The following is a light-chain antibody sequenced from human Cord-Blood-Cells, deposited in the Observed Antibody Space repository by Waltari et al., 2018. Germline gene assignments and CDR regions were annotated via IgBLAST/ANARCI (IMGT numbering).Light chain of an antibody. V-gene: IGLV2-23*01. CDR3: CSYAGSSYV. Sequence: QSALTQPAYVSGSPGQAITISCTGTSSDVGSYNLVSWYQQQPGKPPKLMIYEGSKRPSGVSNRFSGSKSGNTASLTISGLQAEDEADYYCCSYAGSSYVFGTGTKVTVL. CDR1: SSDVGSYNL. CDR2: EGS. J-gene: IGLJ1*01.